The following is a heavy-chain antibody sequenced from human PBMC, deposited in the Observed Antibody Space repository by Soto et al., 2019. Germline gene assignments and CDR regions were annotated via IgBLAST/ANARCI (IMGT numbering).Heavy chain of an antibody. CDR2: ISAYNGNT. D-gene: IGHD3-22*01. V-gene: IGHV1-18*04. CDR1: GYPFTSYG. CDR3: ARGSGFRDAFDI. J-gene: IGHJ3*02. Sequence: DSVKVSCKASGYPFTSYGISCVRQPPGQGLEWMGWISAYNGNTSYARKLQVRVTMTTETSRSTAYIQLRSRRSDDTAVYFCARGSGFRDAFDILGQGTMVTVSS.